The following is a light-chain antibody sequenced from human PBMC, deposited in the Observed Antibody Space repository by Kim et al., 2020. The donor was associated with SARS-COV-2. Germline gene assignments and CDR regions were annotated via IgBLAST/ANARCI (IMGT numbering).Light chain of an antibody. CDR3: QQRSNWPLT. CDR2: DTS. J-gene: IGKJ4*01. Sequence: EIVLTQSPATLSLSPGEGATLSCRASESIGGQLGWYQQKPGQAPRLLIFDTSKRAAGIPARFSGSGSETDFTLTISSLEPEDFAVYFCQQRSNWPLTFGGGTKVDIK. V-gene: IGKV3-11*01. CDR1: ESIGGQ.